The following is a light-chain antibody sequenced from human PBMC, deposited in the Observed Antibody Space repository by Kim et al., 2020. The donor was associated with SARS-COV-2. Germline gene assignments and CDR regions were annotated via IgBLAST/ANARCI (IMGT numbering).Light chain of an antibody. Sequence: SYELTQPPSLSVSPGQTASITCSGDKLGDECAWYQQKPGQSPVLVIFQDTKRPSWIPERFSGSTSGSTSTLTISGTQTVDEADYYCQAWDSTTVVFGGGTQLTVL. CDR1: KLGDEC. CDR3: QAWDSTTVV. J-gene: IGLJ2*01. V-gene: IGLV3-1*01. CDR2: QDT.